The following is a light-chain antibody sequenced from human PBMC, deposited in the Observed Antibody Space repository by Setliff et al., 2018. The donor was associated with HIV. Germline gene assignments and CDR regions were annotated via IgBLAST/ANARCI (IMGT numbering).Light chain of an antibody. CDR3: QSYDGTNWV. CDR1: SGSIANNY. V-gene: IGLV6-57*01. J-gene: IGLJ3*02. CDR2: EDK. Sequence: NFMLTQPHSVSESPGETVIISCTRSSGSIANNYVQWYQQRPGSSPTTIMFEDKQRPTGVPDRFSGSIDRSSNSASLTISGLMTEDEADYYCQSYDGTNWVFGGGTKVTVL.